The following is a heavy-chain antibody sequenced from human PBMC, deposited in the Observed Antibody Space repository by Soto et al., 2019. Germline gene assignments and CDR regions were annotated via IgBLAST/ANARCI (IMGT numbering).Heavy chain of an antibody. CDR2: ISYDGSNK. CDR1: GFTFSSYG. D-gene: IGHD1-26*01. V-gene: IGHV3-30*18. Sequence: GGSLRLSCAASGFTFSSYGMHWVRQAPGKGLEWVAVISYDGSNKYYADSVKGRFIISRDNSKNTLYLQMNSLRAEDTAVYYCAKDNTFSGSYPLQYYFDYWGQGTLVTVSS. CDR3: AKDNTFSGSYPLQYYFDY. J-gene: IGHJ4*02.